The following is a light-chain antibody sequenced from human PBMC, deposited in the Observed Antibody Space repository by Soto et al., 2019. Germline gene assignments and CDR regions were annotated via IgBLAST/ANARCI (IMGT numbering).Light chain of an antibody. CDR2: GAS. V-gene: IGKV3-15*01. Sequence: EIVMTQSPATLSVSPGERATLSCRASKSVSSNLAWYQQKPGQAPRLLIYGASTWATGIPARFSGSGSGTEFTLIISSLQSEDFAVYYCQQYDNWPRTFGQGTKVEL. CDR3: QQYDNWPRT. J-gene: IGKJ1*01. CDR1: KSVSSN.